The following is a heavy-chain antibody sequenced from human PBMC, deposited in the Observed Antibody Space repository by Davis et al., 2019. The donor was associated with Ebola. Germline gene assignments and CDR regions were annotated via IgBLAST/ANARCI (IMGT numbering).Heavy chain of an antibody. CDR1: GFTFSSYF. Sequence: PGGSLRLSCAASGFTFSSYFMSWVRQAPGKGLEWLSSVSGDGGATYYAGSVKGRFTISRDNAKNTLYLQMNSLRAEDTAVYYCARSNWNYDYWGQGTLVTVSS. J-gene: IGHJ4*02. V-gene: IGHV3-23*01. D-gene: IGHD1-1*01. CDR3: ARSNWNYDY. CDR2: VSGDGGAT.